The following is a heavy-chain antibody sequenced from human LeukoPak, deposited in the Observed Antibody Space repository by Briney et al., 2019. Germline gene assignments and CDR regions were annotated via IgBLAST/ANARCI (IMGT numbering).Heavy chain of an antibody. V-gene: IGHV3-33*03. CDR2: IWYDGSNK. CDR3: ARRYFDY. CDR1: GFTFSSYG. Sequence: PGGSLRLSCAASGFTFSSYGMHWVRQAPGKGLEWVAVIWYDGSNKYYADSVKGRFTISRDNAKNSLYLQMNSLRAEDTAVYYCARRYFDYWGQGTLVTVSS. J-gene: IGHJ4*02.